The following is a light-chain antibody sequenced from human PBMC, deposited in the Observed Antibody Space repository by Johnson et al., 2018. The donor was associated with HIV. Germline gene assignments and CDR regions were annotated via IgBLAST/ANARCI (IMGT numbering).Light chain of an antibody. CDR2: ENN. CDR1: SSNIGNNY. V-gene: IGLV1-51*02. J-gene: IGLJ1*01. Sequence: QSVLTQPPSVSAAPGQKVTISCSGSSSNIGNNYVSWYQQLPGTAPKLLIYENNKRPSGIPDRFSGSKSGTSATLRITGLQTGDEADYYCGTWDSSLSVYVFGTGTEVTV. CDR3: GTWDSSLSVYV.